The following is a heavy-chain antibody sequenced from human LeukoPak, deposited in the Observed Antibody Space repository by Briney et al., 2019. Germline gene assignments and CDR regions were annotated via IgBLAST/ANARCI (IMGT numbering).Heavy chain of an antibody. CDR2: IRSKTFGGTT. CDR3: TRGDGSGSY. CDR1: GFTFGDYA. Sequence: PGRSLRLSCTASGFTFGDYAMSWVRQAPGKGLDWIGFIRSKTFGGTTEYAASVKGRFTILRDDSKSIAYLQINSLKTEDTAVYYCTRGDGSGSYWGQGTVVTVSS. V-gene: IGHV3-49*04. J-gene: IGHJ4*02. D-gene: IGHD1-26*01.